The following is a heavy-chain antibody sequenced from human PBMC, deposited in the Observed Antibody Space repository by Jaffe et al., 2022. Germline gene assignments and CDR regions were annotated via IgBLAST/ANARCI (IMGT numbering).Heavy chain of an antibody. CDR2: INQDGSDK. V-gene: IGHV3-7*01. J-gene: IGHJ4*02. CDR1: GFTFNRFW. Sequence: EVQLVESGGGLVQPGESLRLSCAASGFTFNRFWMIWVRQAPGKGLEYLANINQDGSDKYYVDSVRGRFTISRDNAKNSLYLQMSSLRGEDTAVYYCSRYSRSTQETYWGRGTLVTVSS. CDR3: SRYSRSTQETY. D-gene: IGHD6-13*01.